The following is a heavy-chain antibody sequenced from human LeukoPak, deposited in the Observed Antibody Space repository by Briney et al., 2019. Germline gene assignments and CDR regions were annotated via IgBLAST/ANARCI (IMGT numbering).Heavy chain of an antibody. D-gene: IGHD3-22*01. CDR3: ARGYDSSGYFDY. CDR1: GGTFSIYA. J-gene: IGHJ4*02. CDR2: IIPIFGTA. V-gene: IGHV1-69*01. Sequence: GSSVKVSCKASGGTFSIYAISWVRQAPGQGLEWMGGIIPIFGTANYAQKFQGRVTITADESTSTAYMELSSLRSEDTAVYYCARGYDSSGYFDYWGQGTLVTVSS.